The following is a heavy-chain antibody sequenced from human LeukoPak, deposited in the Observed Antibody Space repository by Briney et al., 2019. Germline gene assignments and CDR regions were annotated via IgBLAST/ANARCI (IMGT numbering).Heavy chain of an antibody. J-gene: IGHJ5*02. V-gene: IGHV1-8*01. Sequence: GASVKVSCKTSGYPFTTWEINWVRQAAGQGLEWMGWVHPNSGNTAYPQKFQGRVTMTRDTSISTAYMELSGLRSDDTAVYFCARGPRNDPWGQGTLVTVSS. CDR3: ARGPRNDP. CDR1: GYPFTTWE. D-gene: IGHD1-14*01. CDR2: VHPNSGNT.